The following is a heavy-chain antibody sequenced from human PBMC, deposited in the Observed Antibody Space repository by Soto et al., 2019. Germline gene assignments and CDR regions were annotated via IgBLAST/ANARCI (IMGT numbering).Heavy chain of an antibody. J-gene: IGHJ4*02. V-gene: IGHV1-58*01. Sequence: SVMVPCKASGVTFTSSAVQWVRQARGQRLECVGWIVVGSGNTNYAQKFQERVTITRDMSTSTAYMELSSLSSEDTAVYYWAAGGYFAWLDCGQGPLVTVSS. D-gene: IGHD3-9*01. CDR3: AAGGYFAWLD. CDR2: IVVGSGNT. CDR1: GVTFTSSA.